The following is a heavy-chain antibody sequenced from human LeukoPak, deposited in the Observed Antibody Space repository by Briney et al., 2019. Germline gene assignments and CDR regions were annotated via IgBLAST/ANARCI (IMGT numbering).Heavy chain of an antibody. CDR3: ARTVLRYFDWLSYYYYYYMDV. CDR1: GYTFTGYY. J-gene: IGHJ6*03. Sequence: GASVKVSCKASGYTFTGYYMHWVRQAPGQGLEWMGWINPNSGNTGYAQKFQGRVTMTRNTSISTAYMELSRLRSEDTAVYYCARTVLRYFDWLSYYYYYYMDVWGKGTTVTISS. V-gene: IGHV1-8*02. CDR2: INPNSGNT. D-gene: IGHD3-9*01.